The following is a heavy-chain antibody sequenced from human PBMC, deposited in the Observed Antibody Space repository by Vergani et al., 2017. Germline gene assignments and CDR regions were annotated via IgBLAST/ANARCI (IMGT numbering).Heavy chain of an antibody. J-gene: IGHJ4*02. D-gene: IGHD2-2*01. CDR2: IKQDGSEK. CDR3: ARVWGHCSSTSCYRHGVFDY. CDR1: GFTFSSYW. V-gene: IGHV3-7*01. Sequence: EVQLVESGGGLVQPGGSLRLSCAASGFTFSSYWMSWVRQAPGKGLEWVANIKQDGSEKYYVDSVKGRFTISRDNAKNSLYLQMNSLRAEDTAVYYCARVWGHCSSTSCYRHGVFDYWGQGTLVTVSS.